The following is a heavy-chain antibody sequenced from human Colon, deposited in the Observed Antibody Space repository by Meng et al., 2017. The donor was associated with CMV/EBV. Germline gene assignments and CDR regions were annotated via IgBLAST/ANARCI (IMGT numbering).Heavy chain of an antibody. Sequence: SVKVSCKVSGYIFTSYGISWERQAPGQGLEWMGWISTHNGYTSYAQKFQDRVTMTTDTSTSTAYMDLRSLRSDDSAVYYCARYCSGGNCYSKPGLAKFFDLWGQGTLVTVSS. D-gene: IGHD2-15*01. V-gene: IGHV1-18*01. CDR3: ARYCSGGNCYSKPGLAKFFDL. J-gene: IGHJ4*02. CDR1: GYIFTSYG. CDR2: ISTHNGYT.